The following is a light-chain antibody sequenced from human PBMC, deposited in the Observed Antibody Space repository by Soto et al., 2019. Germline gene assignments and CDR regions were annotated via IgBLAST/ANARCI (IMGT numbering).Light chain of an antibody. CDR3: QQYNNWPWT. J-gene: IGKJ1*01. V-gene: IGKV3-15*01. Sequence: EIVMTQSPATLSVSPGERATLSCRASQSVSSNLAWYQQKPGQAPRLLIYGASTRATGIPARFSGSGSGTEFTLTISSRQSEDLAVYYGQQYNNWPWTFGQGTKVEIK. CDR2: GAS. CDR1: QSVSSN.